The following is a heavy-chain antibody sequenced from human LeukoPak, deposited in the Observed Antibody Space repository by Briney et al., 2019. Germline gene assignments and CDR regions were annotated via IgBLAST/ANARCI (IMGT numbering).Heavy chain of an antibody. D-gene: IGHD2-15*01. V-gene: IGHV4-39*07. CDR3: ARGGGQTDN. CDR2: IYYSGST. CDR1: GGSISSSSYY. J-gene: IGHJ4*02. Sequence: PSETLSLTCTVSGGSISSSSYYWGWIRQPPGKGLEWIGSIYYSGSTYYNPSLKSRVTISVDTSKNQFSLNLRSVTVADTAVYYCARGGGQTDNWGQGTLVTVSS.